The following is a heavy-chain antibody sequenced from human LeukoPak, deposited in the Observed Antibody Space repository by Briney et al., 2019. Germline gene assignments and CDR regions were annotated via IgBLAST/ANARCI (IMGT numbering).Heavy chain of an antibody. CDR2: ISGSGGNT. D-gene: IGHD3-16*01. CDR3: ARGGRYAYFLDY. CDR1: GFTFSSYA. J-gene: IGHJ4*02. V-gene: IGHV3-23*01. Sequence: GGSLRLSCAASGFTFSSYAMSWVRQAPGKGLEWVSAISGSGGNTYYADSVKGRFTISRDNAKNTVYVHMNSLRDEDTAVYYCARGGRYAYFLDYWGQGTLVTVSS.